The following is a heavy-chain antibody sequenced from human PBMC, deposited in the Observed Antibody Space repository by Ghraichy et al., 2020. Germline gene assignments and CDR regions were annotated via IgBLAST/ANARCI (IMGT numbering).Heavy chain of an antibody. D-gene: IGHD5-18*01. CDR1: GFTFSSSA. V-gene: IGHV3-23*01. CDR2: IVGSGGST. CDR3: ATGYYYFDY. Sequence: GVLRLSCEASGFTFSSSAMSWVRQAPGKGLEWVSSIVGSGGSTYYADSVKGRFTISRDNSKNTLYLQMNSLRAEDTAIYYCATGYYYFDYWGQGTLVTVSS. J-gene: IGHJ4*02.